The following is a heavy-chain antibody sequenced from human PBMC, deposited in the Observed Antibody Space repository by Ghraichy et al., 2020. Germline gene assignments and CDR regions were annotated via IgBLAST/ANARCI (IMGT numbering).Heavy chain of an antibody. CDR1: GGSFSGYY. CDR3: ARGEWRYFDWLSLSY. D-gene: IGHD3-9*01. V-gene: IGHV4-34*01. Sequence: SQTLSLTCAVYGGSFSGYYWSWIRQPPGKGLEWIGEINHSGSTNYNPSLKSRVTISVDTSKNQFSLKLSSVTAADTAGYYCARGEWRYFDWLSLSYWGQGTLVTVSS. J-gene: IGHJ4*02. CDR2: INHSGST.